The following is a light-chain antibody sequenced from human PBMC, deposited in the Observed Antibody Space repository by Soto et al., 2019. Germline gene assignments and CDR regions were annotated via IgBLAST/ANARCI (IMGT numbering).Light chain of an antibody. Sequence: QSALTKPASVSGSAGQSITISCSGTMRDVGAYNLVSWYQQHPGTAPKLNIYEDRNRPSGISTRFSGSRSGNTASLTISGLQPEDEGDYYCSAYTARSTLVFVGGTKLTVL. CDR1: MRDVGAYNL. CDR3: SAYTARSTLV. J-gene: IGLJ3*02. V-gene: IGLV2-14*01. CDR2: EDR.